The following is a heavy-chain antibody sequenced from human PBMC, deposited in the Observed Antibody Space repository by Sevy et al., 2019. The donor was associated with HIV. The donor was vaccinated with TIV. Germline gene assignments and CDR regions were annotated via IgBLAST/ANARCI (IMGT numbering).Heavy chain of an antibody. CDR2: IWYDGSNK. J-gene: IGHJ4*02. V-gene: IGHV3-33*01. CDR1: GFTYSSYG. D-gene: IGHD3-9*01. Sequence: GGSLRLSCAASGFTYSSYGMHWVRQAPGKGLEWVAVIWYDGSNKEYADSVKGRFTISRDNSKNTLYLQMNSLRAEDTAVYYCARDNFYDILTGYSSPGIDYWGQGTLVTVSS. CDR3: ARDNFYDILTGYSSPGIDY.